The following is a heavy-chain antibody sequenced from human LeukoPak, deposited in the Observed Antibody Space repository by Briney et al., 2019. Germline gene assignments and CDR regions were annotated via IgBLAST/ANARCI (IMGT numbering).Heavy chain of an antibody. CDR2: ISYDGTNK. CDR1: GFTFSSYA. Sequence: GGSLRLSCAASGFTFSSYAMHWVRQAPGKGLEWVTVISYDGTNKYYADSVKGRFAISRDNSKNTLYLQMNSLRAEDTAVYYCARALGYCSGGSCPAYYDYGLDVWGKGTTVTVSS. V-gene: IGHV3-30*09. CDR3: ARALGYCSGGSCPAYYDYGLDV. J-gene: IGHJ6*04. D-gene: IGHD2-15*01.